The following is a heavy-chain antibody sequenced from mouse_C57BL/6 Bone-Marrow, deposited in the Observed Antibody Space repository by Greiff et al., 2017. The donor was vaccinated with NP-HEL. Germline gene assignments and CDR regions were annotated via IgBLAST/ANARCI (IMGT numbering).Heavy chain of an antibody. J-gene: IGHJ4*01. V-gene: IGHV1-80*01. Sequence: VKLMESGAELVKPGASVKISCKASGYAFSSYWMNWVKQRPGKGLEWIGQIYPGDGDTNYNGKFKGKATLTADKSSSTAYMQLSSLTSEDSAVYFCARDYYGIPWGQGTSVTVSS. D-gene: IGHD1-1*01. CDR1: GYAFSSYW. CDR3: ARDYYGIP. CDR2: IYPGDGDT.